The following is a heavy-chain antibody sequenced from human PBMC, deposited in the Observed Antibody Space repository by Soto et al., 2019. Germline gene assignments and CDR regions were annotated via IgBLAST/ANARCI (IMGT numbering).Heavy chain of an antibody. CDR3: ARARGGYYNV. V-gene: IGHV4-34*02. D-gene: IGHD3-22*01. CDR2: INHSGTT. J-gene: IGHJ4*02. Sequence: QVQLQQWGAGLLKPSETLSLTCAVYGGSFSGYYWSWIRQPPGKGLEWIGEINHSGTTNYNASLKRRVTVSVDTSKNQFSLKLSSLTAADTAVYYCARARGGYYNVWGQGTLVTVSS. CDR1: GGSFSGYY.